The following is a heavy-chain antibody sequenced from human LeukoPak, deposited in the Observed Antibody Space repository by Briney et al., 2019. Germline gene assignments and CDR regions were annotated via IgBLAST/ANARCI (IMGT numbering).Heavy chain of an antibody. J-gene: IGHJ4*02. D-gene: IGHD5-24*01. V-gene: IGHV3-23*01. Sequence: GGSLRLSRAASGFTFSSYEMNWVRQAPGKGLEWVSSISGSGGSTYYADSVKGRFTISRDTSKNTLYLQMNSLRAADTAVYYCVKSGYNRFDYWGQGALVTVSS. CDR1: GFTFSSYE. CDR2: ISGSGGST. CDR3: VKSGYNRFDY.